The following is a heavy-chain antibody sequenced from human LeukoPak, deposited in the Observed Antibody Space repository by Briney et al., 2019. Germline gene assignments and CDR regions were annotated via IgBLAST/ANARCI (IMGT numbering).Heavy chain of an antibody. J-gene: IGHJ4*02. CDR1: GFTFDDYA. Sequence: GGSLRLSCAASGFTFDDYAMHWVRQAPGKGLEWVSLISWDGGSTYYADSVKGRFTISRDNSKNSLYLQMNSLRAEDTAVYYCARVGSSSSPYSYYFDYWGQGTLVTVSS. D-gene: IGHD6-6*01. CDR3: ARVGSSSSPYSYYFDY. V-gene: IGHV3-43D*03. CDR2: ISWDGGST.